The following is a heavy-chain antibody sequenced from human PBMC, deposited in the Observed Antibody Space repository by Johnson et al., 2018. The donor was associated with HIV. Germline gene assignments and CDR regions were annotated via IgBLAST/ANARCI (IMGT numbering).Heavy chain of an antibody. CDR1: GFTVSSNY. CDR3: GKEREYLYDDFWSGDYSSDALDI. CDR2: ISGSGFDT. J-gene: IGHJ3*02. D-gene: IGHD3-3*01. Sequence: QVQLVESGGGLVQPGGSLRLSCAASGFTVSSNYMSWIRQAPGKGLEWLSYISGSGFDTYYADPVKGRFTISRDNAKNSLFLQMNGLRAENTAVYYCGKEREYLYDDFWSGDYSSDALDIWGQGTMVIVSS. V-gene: IGHV3-11*04.